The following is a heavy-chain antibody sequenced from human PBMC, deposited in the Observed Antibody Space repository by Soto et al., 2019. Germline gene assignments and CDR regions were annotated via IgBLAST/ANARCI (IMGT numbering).Heavy chain of an antibody. D-gene: IGHD1-1*01. CDR2: INAGNGNT. CDR3: ARDARRTSQPTWKYNWFDP. V-gene: IGHV1-3*01. J-gene: IGHJ5*02. CDR1: GYTFTSYG. Sequence: GASVKVSCKASGYTFTSYGISWVRQAPGQGLEWMGWINAGNGNTKYSQKFQGRVTITRDTSASTAYMELSSLRSEDTAVYYCARDARRTSQPTWKYNWFDPWGQGTLVTVSS.